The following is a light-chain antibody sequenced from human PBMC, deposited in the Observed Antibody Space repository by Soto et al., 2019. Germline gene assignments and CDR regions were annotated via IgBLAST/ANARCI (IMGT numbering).Light chain of an antibody. V-gene: IGLV2-11*01. CDR3: CSYGGSYTWV. J-gene: IGLJ2*01. CDR1: SGDVGGYNF. Sequence: HSVLTQPRSVSGSPGQSVTISCTGTSGDVGGYNFVSWYQQHPGKVPTLVIFDVSHRPSGVPDRFSGSKSGNTASLTISGLQAEDEADYYCCSYGGSYTWVFGGGTKVTVL. CDR2: DVS.